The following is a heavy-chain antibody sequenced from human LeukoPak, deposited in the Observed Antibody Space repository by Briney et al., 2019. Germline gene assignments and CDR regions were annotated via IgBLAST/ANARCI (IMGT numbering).Heavy chain of an antibody. CDR2: INQDGSEK. V-gene: IGHV3-7*01. CDR1: GFTFSSYG. Sequence: GGSLRLSCAASGFTFSSYGMHWVRQAPGKGPEWVANINQDGSEKNYVDSVKGRFTISRDNARNSLYLQMNSLRAEDTAVYYCARGRNWFDPWGQGTLVTVSS. J-gene: IGHJ5*02. CDR3: ARGRNWFDP.